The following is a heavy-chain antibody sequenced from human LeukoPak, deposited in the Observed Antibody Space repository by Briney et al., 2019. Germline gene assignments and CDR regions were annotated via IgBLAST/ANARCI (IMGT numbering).Heavy chain of an antibody. J-gene: IGHJ4*02. CDR3: ARSFYDSSGYYLYYFDY. V-gene: IGHV3-11*01. CDR1: GFTFSDYY. Sequence: GGSLRLSCAASGFTFSDYYMSWIRQAPGKGLEWVSYISSSGSTIYYADSVKGRFTISRDNAKNSLYLQMDSLRAEDTAVYYCARSFYDSSGYYLYYFDYGGQGTLVTVSS. CDR2: ISSSGSTI. D-gene: IGHD3-22*01.